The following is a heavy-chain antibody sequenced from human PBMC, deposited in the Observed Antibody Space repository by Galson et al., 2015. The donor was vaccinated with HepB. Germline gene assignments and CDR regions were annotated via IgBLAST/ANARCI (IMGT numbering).Heavy chain of an antibody. Sequence: SLRLSCAAYGFAFSRFPMYWVRQAPGKGPEWVSCITSRTSGYRYYAESVKGRFTVSRDDDKTSLYLEMNNLRVDDTAMYYCASPYSSSPDDAFDLWGRGTLVIVSS. J-gene: IGHJ3*01. D-gene: IGHD3-22*01. V-gene: IGHV3-21*01. CDR1: GFAFSRFP. CDR3: ASPYSSSPDDAFDL. CDR2: ITSRTSGYR.